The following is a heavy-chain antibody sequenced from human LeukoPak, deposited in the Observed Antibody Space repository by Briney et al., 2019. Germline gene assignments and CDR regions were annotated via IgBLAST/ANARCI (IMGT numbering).Heavy chain of an antibody. J-gene: IGHJ6*03. CDR3: AKGGSAASSDYYYYYMDV. CDR2: IYYSGST. CDR1: GGSISSSSYY. Sequence: SETLSLTCTVSGGSISSSSYYWGWIRQPPGKGLEWIGSIYYSGSTYYNPSLKSRVTISVDTSKNQFSLKLSSVTAADTAVYYCAKGGSAASSDYYYYYMDVWGKGTTVTVSS. D-gene: IGHD6-25*01. V-gene: IGHV4-39*07.